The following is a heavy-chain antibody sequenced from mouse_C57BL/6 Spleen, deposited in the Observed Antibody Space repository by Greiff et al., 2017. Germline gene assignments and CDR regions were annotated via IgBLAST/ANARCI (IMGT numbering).Heavy chain of an antibody. CDR1: GFNITDYY. CDR3: ALLITTVVAN. J-gene: IGHJ2*01. D-gene: IGHD1-1*01. Sequence: VQLQQSGAELVKPGASVKLSCTASGFNITDYYMHWVKQRTEQGLEWIGRFDPEDGGTKYAPKFQGKATITADTSSNTAYLQLSSLTSEDTAVYYCALLITTVVANWGQGTTLTVSS. V-gene: IGHV14-2*01. CDR2: FDPEDGGT.